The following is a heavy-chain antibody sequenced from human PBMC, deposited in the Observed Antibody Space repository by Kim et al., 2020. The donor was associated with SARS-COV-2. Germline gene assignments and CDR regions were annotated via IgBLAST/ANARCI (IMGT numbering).Heavy chain of an antibody. CDR1: GGSISSGGYS. Sequence: SETLSLTCAVSGGSISSGGYSWSWIRQPPGKGLEWIGYIYHSGSTYYNPSLKSRVTISVDRSKNQFSLKLSSVTAADTAVYYCARVNWNSYYYDSSGYYLHFDYWGQGTLVTVSS. V-gene: IGHV4-30-2*01. J-gene: IGHJ4*02. CDR2: IYHSGST. D-gene: IGHD3-22*01. CDR3: ARVNWNSYYYDSSGYYLHFDY.